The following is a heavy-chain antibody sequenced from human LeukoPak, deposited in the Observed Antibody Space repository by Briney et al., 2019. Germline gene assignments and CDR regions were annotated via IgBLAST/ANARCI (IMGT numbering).Heavy chain of an antibody. CDR1: GFTFSSYS. Sequence: GSLRLSCAASGFTFSSYSMNWVRQSPGKGLEWVGFFSYNVHSDYNPSLKSRVTISIDTSRNQFSLRLTSVTAADTAVYYCARVGSDWNDVRYNWFDPWGQGTLVTVSS. D-gene: IGHD1-1*01. CDR2: FSYNVHS. CDR3: ARVGSDWNDVRYNWFDP. J-gene: IGHJ5*02. V-gene: IGHV4-59*01.